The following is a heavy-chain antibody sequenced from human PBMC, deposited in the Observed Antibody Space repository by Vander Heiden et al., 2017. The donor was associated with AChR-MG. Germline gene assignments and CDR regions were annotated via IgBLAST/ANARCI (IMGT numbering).Heavy chain of an antibody. D-gene: IGHD4-17*01. CDR1: GYTFTSYY. V-gene: IGHV1-46*01. J-gene: IGHJ4*02. CDR3: ARAPYGDYYLDY. Sequence: QVQLVQSGAEVKKPGASVKGSCQASGYTFTSYYMHWVRQAPGQGLEWMGIINPSGGSTSYAQKFQGRVTMTRDTSTSTVYMELSSLRSEDTAVYYCARAPYGDYYLDYWGQGTLVTVSS. CDR2: INPSGGST.